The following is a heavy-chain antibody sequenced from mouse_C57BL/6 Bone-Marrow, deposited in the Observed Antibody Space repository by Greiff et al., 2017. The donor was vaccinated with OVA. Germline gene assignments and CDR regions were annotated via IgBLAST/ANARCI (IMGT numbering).Heavy chain of an antibody. V-gene: IGHV1-26*01. J-gene: IGHJ3*01. CDR1: GYTFTDYY. D-gene: IGHD2-3*01. CDR3: AREGDGYYPWFAY. Sequence: VQLQQSGPELVKPGASVKISCKASGYTFTDYYMNWVKQSHGKSLEWIGDINPNNGGTSYNQKFKGKATLTVDKSSSTAYMELRSLTSEDSAVYYCAREGDGYYPWFAYWGQGTLVTVSA. CDR2: INPNNGGT.